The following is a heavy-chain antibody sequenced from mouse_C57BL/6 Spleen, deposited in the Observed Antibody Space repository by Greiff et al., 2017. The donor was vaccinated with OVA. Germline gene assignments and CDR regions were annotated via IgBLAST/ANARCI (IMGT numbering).Heavy chain of an antibody. D-gene: IGHD1-1*01. CDR2: IDPSDSET. V-gene: IGHV1-52*01. J-gene: IGHJ1*03. CDR1: GYTFTSYW. CDR3: ARDYYGSSYWYFDV. Sequence: QVQLQQPGAELVRPGSSVKLSCKASGYTFTSYWMHWVKQRPIQSLEWIGNIDPSDSETHYNQKLKNKATLTVDKSSSTANMQLSSQTSEDSAVYYCARDYYGSSYWYFDVWGTGTTVTVSS.